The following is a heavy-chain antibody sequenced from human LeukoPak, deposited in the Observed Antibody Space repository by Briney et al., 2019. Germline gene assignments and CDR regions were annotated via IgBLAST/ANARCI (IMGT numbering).Heavy chain of an antibody. CDR2: IYHSGST. V-gene: IGHV4-4*02. Sequence: PSETLSLTCAVSGGSISSSNWWSWVRQPPGKGLEWIGEIYHSGSTNYNPSLKSRVTISVDKSKNQFSLRLSSVTAADTAVYYCARANIVVVVALTYYGMDVWGQGTTVTVSS. CDR1: GGSISSSNW. CDR3: ARANIVVVVALTYYGMDV. J-gene: IGHJ6*02. D-gene: IGHD2-15*01.